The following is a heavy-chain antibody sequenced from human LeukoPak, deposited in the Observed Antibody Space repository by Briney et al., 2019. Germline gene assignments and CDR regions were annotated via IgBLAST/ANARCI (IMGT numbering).Heavy chain of an antibody. D-gene: IGHD1-14*01. V-gene: IGHV4-30-2*01. J-gene: IGHJ4*02. Sequence: SQTLSLTCTVSGGSISSGGYYWSWIRQPPGKGLEWIGYIYHSGSTYYNPSLKSRVTISVDWSKNQFSLKLSSVTAADTAVYYCARGNRFPESNDYWGQGTLVTVSS. CDR2: IYHSGST. CDR1: GGSISSGGYY. CDR3: ARGNRFPESNDY.